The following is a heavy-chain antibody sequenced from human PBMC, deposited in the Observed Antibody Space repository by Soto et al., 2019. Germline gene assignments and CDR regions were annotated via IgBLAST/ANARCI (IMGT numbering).Heavy chain of an antibody. CDR1: GLTFSTYA. D-gene: IGHD2-21*01. J-gene: IGHJ6*02. CDR3: AKSPAGLDCYNSDYYGMDV. CDR2: IGGSGTGGRT. V-gene: IGHV3-23*01. Sequence: EVHLLESGGDLVQPGGSLRLSCTASGLTFSTYAMSWVRQAPGKGLEWVSAIGGSGTGGRTYYADSVKGRFTISRDNSKNTVYLQMNSLRADDTAVYYCAKSPAGLDCYNSDYYGMDVWGQGTTVTVSS.